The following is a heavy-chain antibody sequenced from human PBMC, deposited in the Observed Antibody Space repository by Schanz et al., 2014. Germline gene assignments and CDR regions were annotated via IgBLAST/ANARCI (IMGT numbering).Heavy chain of an antibody. CDR3: AKDSTHIDIVLVPTAIDY. CDR1: GFSLNTYG. D-gene: IGHD2-2*01. V-gene: IGHV3-33*06. Sequence: VLLVESGGGVVQPGTSLILSCSVSGFSLNTYGIHWFRQPAGKGLEWVAVIWNNGVTKYYADSVRGRFTISRDNSKNTLYLHMNTLRSEDTAVYYCAKDSTHIDIVLVPTAIDYWGQGTLVTVSS. J-gene: IGHJ4*02. CDR2: IWNNGVTK.